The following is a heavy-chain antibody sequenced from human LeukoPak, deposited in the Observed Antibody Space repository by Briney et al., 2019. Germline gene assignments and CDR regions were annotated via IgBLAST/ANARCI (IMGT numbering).Heavy chain of an antibody. J-gene: IGHJ4*02. D-gene: IGHD3-16*02. CDR3: ARHRTASDY. CDR2: ISGSGGST. V-gene: IGHV3-23*01. CDR1: GFTFSSYA. Sequence: GGSLRLSCAASGFTFSSYAMSWVRQAPGKGLEWVSAISGSGGSTYYADSVKVRFTISRDNAKNSLYLQMTSLRAEDTAVYYCARHRTASDYWGQGTLVTVSS.